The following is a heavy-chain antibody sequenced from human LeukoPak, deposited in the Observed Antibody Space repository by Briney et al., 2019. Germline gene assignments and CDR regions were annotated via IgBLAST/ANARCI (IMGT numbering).Heavy chain of an antibody. V-gene: IGHV3-30*04. CDR2: ISYDGSNK. J-gene: IGHJ6*02. CDR3: ARAPSQRGLYYYYGMDV. Sequence: GGSLRLSFAASGFTFSSYAMHWVRQAPGKGLEWVAVISYDGSNKYYADSVKGRFTISRDNSKNTLYLQMNSLRAEDTAVYYCARAPSQRGLYYYYGMDVWGQGTTVTVSS. CDR1: GFTFSSYA.